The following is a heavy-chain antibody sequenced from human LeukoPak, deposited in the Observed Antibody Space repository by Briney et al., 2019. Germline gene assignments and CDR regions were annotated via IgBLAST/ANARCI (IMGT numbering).Heavy chain of an antibody. CDR1: GFTFSSYA. D-gene: IGHD2-2*01. Sequence: PGRSLRLSCAASGFTFSSYAMHWVRQAPGKGLEWVAVISYDGSNKYYADSVKGRFTISRDNSKNSLYLQMNSLRAEDTAVYYCARDVGYCSSTGCYFDYWGQGTLVTVSS. CDR2: ISYDGSNK. CDR3: ARDVGYCSSTGCYFDY. J-gene: IGHJ4*02. V-gene: IGHV3-30-3*01.